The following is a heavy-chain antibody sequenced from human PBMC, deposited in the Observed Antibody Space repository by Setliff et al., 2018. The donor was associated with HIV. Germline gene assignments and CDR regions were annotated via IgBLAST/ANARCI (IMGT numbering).Heavy chain of an antibody. D-gene: IGHD3-9*01. J-gene: IGHJ4*02. V-gene: IGHV1-18*01. Sequence: GASVKVSCKASGYMFTSYGIGWVRQAPGQGLEWMAWISTYNGNTNYAPQFQGRVSVTTDTATSTVHMELRSLRSDDTAVYYCARSRNSILTGYYPTADFDYWGQGTLVTVSS. CDR2: ISTYNGNT. CDR1: GYMFTSYG. CDR3: ARSRNSILTGYYPTADFDY.